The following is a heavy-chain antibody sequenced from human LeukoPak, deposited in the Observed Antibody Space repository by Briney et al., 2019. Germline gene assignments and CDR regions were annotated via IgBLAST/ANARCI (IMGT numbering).Heavy chain of an antibody. CDR3: ARDLEVAARGNDAFDI. J-gene: IGHJ3*02. CDR2: ISSSSSYI. Sequence: PGGSLRLSCAASGFTFSSYSMNWDRQAPGKGLEWVSSISSSSSYIYYADSVKGRFTISRDNAKNSLYLQMNSLRAEDTAVYYCARDLEVAARGNDAFDIWGQGTMVTVSS. V-gene: IGHV3-21*01. CDR1: GFTFSSYS. D-gene: IGHD6-19*01.